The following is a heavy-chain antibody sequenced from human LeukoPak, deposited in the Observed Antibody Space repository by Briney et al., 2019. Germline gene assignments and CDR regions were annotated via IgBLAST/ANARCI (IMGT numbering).Heavy chain of an antibody. Sequence: SETLSLTCTVSGGSISRGGYYWSWIRQHPGKGLEWIGYIYYSGSTYYNPSLKSRVTISVDTSKNQFSLKLSSVTAADTAVYYCARAGYAYYGMDVWGQGTTVTVSS. J-gene: IGHJ6*02. D-gene: IGHD5-18*01. CDR2: IYYSGST. CDR1: GGSISRGGYY. V-gene: IGHV4-31*03. CDR3: ARAGYAYYGMDV.